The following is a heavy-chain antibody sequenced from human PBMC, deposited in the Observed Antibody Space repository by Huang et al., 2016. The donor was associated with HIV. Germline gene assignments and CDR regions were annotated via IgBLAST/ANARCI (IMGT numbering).Heavy chain of an antibody. CDR1: GDTIGNYA. J-gene: IGHJ6*02. V-gene: IGHV1-69*01. D-gene: IGHD3-3*02. CDR2: VIPICNKA. CDR3: ASGTVGSIFGVVSYSGYYGMDV. Sequence: VQLVQSGAEVKKPGSSVKVSCHASGDTIGNYAITWVRQAPGQGLEGMGGVIPICNKATYAQGCQGRVTITTDEPTSRGYMELGSLTAEDTAVYYCASGTVGSIFGVVSYSGYYGMDVWGQGTPVTVSS.